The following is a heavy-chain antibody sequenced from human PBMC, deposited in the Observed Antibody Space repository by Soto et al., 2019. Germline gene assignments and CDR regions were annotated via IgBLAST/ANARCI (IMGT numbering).Heavy chain of an antibody. CDR3: ARGPSYYYDSIAWFEP. D-gene: IGHD3-22*01. V-gene: IGHV3-21*01. Sequence: PGGSLRLSCAASGFNFSRYSMNWVRQAPGKGLEGVSSISSSSSYIYYADSEKSRFTISRDNAKNSLYLQMNSLKAEDTAVYYCARGPSYYYDSIAWFEPWGQGTLVTVSS. CDR2: ISSSSSYI. J-gene: IGHJ5*02. CDR1: GFNFSRYS.